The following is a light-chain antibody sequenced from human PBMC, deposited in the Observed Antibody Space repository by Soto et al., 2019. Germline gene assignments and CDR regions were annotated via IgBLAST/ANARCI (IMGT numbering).Light chain of an antibody. CDR3: QQSYSTPIT. CDR2: AAS. Sequence: DIQMTQSPSSLSASVGDRVTITCGASQSFSRNLNWYQQKPGKAPKLLIYAASSLQSGVPSRFSGSGSGTDFTLTISSLQPEDFATYYCQQSYSTPITFGQGTRLEI. V-gene: IGKV1-39*01. J-gene: IGKJ5*01. CDR1: QSFSRN.